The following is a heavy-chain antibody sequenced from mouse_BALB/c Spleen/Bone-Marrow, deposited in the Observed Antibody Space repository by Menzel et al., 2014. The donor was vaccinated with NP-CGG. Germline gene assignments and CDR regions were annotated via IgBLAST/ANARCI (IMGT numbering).Heavy chain of an antibody. V-gene: IGHV2-6-7*01. J-gene: IGHJ3*01. CDR3: ARREYGNYVAY. CDR2: IWGDGST. CDR1: GFSLAGYG. Sequence: VMLVESGPGLVALSQSLSITCTVSGFSLAGYGVNWVRQPPGKGLEWLGMIWGDGSTDYNSALKSRLSISKDNSKSQVFLKMNSLQTDDTARYYCARREYGNYVAYWGQGTLVTVSA. D-gene: IGHD2-10*02.